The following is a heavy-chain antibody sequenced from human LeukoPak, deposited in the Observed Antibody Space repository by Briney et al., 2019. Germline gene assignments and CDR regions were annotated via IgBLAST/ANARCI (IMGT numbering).Heavy chain of an antibody. CDR2: ISYDGSNK. Sequence: GGSLRLSCAASGFTFSSYAMHWVRQAPGKGLEWVAVISYDGSNKYYADSVKGRFTISRDNSKNTLYLQMNSLRAEDTAVYYCARTRATKDYWGQGTLVTVSS. J-gene: IGHJ4*02. D-gene: IGHD1-26*01. CDR3: ARTRATKDY. V-gene: IGHV3-30-3*01. CDR1: GFTFSSYA.